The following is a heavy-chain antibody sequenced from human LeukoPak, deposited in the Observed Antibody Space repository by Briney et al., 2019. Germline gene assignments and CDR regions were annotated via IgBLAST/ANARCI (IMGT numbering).Heavy chain of an antibody. CDR1: GGSISSYY. Sequence: WETLSLTCTVSGGSISSYYWSWIRQPPGKGLEWIGYIYYSGSTNYNPSLKSRVTISVDTSKNQFSLKLNSVTAADTAVYYCARDRGIAARSGGDFDYWGQGTLVTVSS. CDR2: IYYSGST. D-gene: IGHD6-6*01. V-gene: IGHV4-59*01. J-gene: IGHJ4*02. CDR3: ARDRGIAARSGGDFDY.